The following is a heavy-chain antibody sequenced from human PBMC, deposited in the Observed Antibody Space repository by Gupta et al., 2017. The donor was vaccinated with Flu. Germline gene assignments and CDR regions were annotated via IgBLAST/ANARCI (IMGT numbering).Heavy chain of an antibody. V-gene: IGHV3-30*03. Sequence: QVHLVESGGGVVQPGKYLRLSCAASGFSFNNYAMHWFRQAPGKGLEWVAVRSHDGSKKYFADSVKGRFTISRDNSKSTLSLEMNSLKPDDTAVYYCARGGPSFGVFIISSFEDYWGQGTLVTVSS. D-gene: IGHD3-3*01. CDR1: GFSFNNYA. CDR2: RSHDGSKK. J-gene: IGHJ4*02. CDR3: ARGGPSFGVFIISSFEDY.